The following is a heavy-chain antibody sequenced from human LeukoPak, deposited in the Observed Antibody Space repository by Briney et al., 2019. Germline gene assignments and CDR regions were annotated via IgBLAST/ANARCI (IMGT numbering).Heavy chain of an antibody. V-gene: IGHV3-30*02. Sequence: GGSLRLSCAASGFTLSRYGMHWVRQAPGKGLEWVAFIQYDGIYKNYRDSVRGRFTISRDNSRNTLYLQMSSLRLEDAAVYYCASEGIDVAGTCDNWGQGTLVTVSS. CDR3: ASEGIDVAGTCDN. CDR2: IQYDGIYK. J-gene: IGHJ4*02. CDR1: GFTLSRYG. D-gene: IGHD6-19*01.